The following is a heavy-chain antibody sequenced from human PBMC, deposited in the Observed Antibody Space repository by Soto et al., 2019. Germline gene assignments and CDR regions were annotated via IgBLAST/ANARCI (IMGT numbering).Heavy chain of an antibody. Sequence: SVKVSCKASGGTFSSYGLSWVRQAPGQGLEWMGGIIPIFGTANYAQKFQGRVTITADKSTSTAYMDLSSLRSEDTAVYYCASPSRYHWNWFYFYGMDVWGQGTTVTVSS. J-gene: IGHJ6*02. D-gene: IGHD1-1*01. CDR1: GGTFSSYG. CDR2: IIPIFGTA. CDR3: ASPSRYHWNWFYFYGMDV. V-gene: IGHV1-69*06.